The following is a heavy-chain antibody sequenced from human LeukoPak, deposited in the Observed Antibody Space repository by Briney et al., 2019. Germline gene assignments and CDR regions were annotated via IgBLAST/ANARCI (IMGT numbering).Heavy chain of an antibody. D-gene: IGHD6-13*01. J-gene: IGHJ4*02. CDR2: IYSGGSI. V-gene: IGHV3-53*01. CDR1: EFTVSSNY. Sequence: GGSLRLSCAASEFTVSSNYMSWVRQALGKGLEWVSVIYSGGSIYYADSVKGRFTISRDNSKNTLYLQMNSLRAEDTAVYYCARGSYSSSWYNWGQGTLVTVSS. CDR3: ARGSYSSSWYN.